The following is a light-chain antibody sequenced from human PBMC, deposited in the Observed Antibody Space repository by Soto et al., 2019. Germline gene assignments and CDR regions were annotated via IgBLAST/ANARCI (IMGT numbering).Light chain of an antibody. V-gene: IGKV3-20*01. CDR2: GTS. CDR3: QHYGTSPFT. CDR1: QSIASSY. Sequence: ELVLTQSPGTLSLSPGERATLSCRASQSIASSYFGWYQQKPGQAPRLLIYGTSSRATGIPDRFSGSGSVTDFTLTITRLEPEDVAVYYCQHYGTSPFTFGPGTKVEIK. J-gene: IGKJ3*01.